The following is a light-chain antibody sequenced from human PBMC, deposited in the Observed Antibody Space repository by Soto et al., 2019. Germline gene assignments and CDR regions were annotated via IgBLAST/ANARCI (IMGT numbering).Light chain of an antibody. J-gene: IGKJ5*01. CDR1: QSVDSSY. CDR3: QHYGSSSS. V-gene: IGKV3-20*01. CDR2: GAS. Sequence: DIVVTQPQCTLSLSPGPRSTLGCWASQSVDSSYLAWLQQKPGQAPSLPIYGASSRATGIPDRFSGSGSGTDFTLTISRLEPEDFAVYYCQHYGSSSSFGQGTRLEIK.